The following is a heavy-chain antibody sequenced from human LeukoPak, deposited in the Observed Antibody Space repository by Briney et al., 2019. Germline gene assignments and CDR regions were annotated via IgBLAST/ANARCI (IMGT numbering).Heavy chain of an antibody. CDR1: GFTFTDYW. CDR2: IYPSDSDT. D-gene: IGHD3-22*01. Sequence: GESLKISCKGSGFTFTDYWIGWVRQMPGKGLEGMGIIYPSDSDTRYSPSFLGQFTISLDKSINTAYLQWSSLKAADTALYYCANLIGGRGSWGQGTLVTVSS. V-gene: IGHV5-51*01. CDR3: ANLIGGRGS. J-gene: IGHJ5*02.